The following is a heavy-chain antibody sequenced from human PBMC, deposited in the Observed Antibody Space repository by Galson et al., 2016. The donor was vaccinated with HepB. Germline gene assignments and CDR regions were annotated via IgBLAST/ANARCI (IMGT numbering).Heavy chain of an antibody. CDR2: IKRITDGGTT. D-gene: IGHD3-10*01. J-gene: IGHJ4*02. V-gene: IGHV3-15*01. CDR3: TIARYSSGDYYTY. Sequence: SLRLSCAGSGFTFSSYAMHWVRQAPGKGLEWVGRIKRITDGGTTDYAAPVKGRFTISRDDSENRLYLRMNSLKTEDTAVYYCTIARYSSGDYYTYWGQGTLVTVSS. CDR1: GFTFSSYA.